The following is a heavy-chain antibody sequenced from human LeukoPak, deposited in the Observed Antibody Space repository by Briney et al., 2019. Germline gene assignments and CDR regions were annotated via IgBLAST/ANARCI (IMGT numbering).Heavy chain of an antibody. J-gene: IGHJ3*02. CDR2: ISAYNGNT. Sequence: GASVKVSCKASGYTFTSYGISWVRQAPGQGLEWMGWISAYNGNTNYAQKLQGRVTMTTDTSTSTAYMELRSLRSEDTAVYYCAREEGQLGRNAFDIWGQGTMVTVSS. V-gene: IGHV1-18*01. D-gene: IGHD7-27*01. CDR3: AREEGQLGRNAFDI. CDR1: GYTFTSYG.